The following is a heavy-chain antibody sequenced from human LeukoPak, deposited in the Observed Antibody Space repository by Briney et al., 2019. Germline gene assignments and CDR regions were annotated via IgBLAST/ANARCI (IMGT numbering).Heavy chain of an antibody. CDR1: GGSMSSYY. CDR2: IYTSGST. CDR3: ARMKGDPVGYYYYYMDV. D-gene: IGHD1-26*01. J-gene: IGHJ6*03. Sequence: SETLSLTCTVSGGSMSSYYWSWIRQPAGKGLEWIGRIYTSGSTNYNPSLKSRVTMSVDTSKNQFSLKLSSVTAADTAVYYCARMKGDPVGYYYYYMDVWGKGTTVTVSS. V-gene: IGHV4-4*07.